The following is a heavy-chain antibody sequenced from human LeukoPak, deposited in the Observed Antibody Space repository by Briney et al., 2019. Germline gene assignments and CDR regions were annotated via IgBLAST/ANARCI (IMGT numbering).Heavy chain of an antibody. D-gene: IGHD2-2*01. CDR1: GYTFTSYG. Sequence: ASVKVSCKASGYTFTSYGISWVRQAPGQGLEWMGWISAYNGNTNYAQKLQGRVTMTTDTSTSTAYMELSSLRSEDTAVYYCARVPAAISRSPQRRDAFDIWGQGTMVTVSS. CDR2: ISAYNGNT. J-gene: IGHJ3*02. CDR3: ARVPAAISRSPQRRDAFDI. V-gene: IGHV1-18*01.